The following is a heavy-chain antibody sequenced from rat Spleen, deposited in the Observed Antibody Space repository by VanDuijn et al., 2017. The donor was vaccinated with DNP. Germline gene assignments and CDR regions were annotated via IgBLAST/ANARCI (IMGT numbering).Heavy chain of an antibody. CDR2: INPDGAST. CDR1: GFKFSSYW. CDR3: TKDLQWYAMDA. D-gene: IGHD1-1*01. J-gene: IGHJ4*01. Sequence: EVQLVETGGGLVQPGGSLKLSCVASGFKFSSYWMYWVRQAPGKGLEWVASINPDGASTYYLDSVKGRFTISRDNAENTVYLQMNSLRSEDTATYYCTKDLQWYAMDAWGQGTSVTVSS. V-gene: IGHV5-58*01.